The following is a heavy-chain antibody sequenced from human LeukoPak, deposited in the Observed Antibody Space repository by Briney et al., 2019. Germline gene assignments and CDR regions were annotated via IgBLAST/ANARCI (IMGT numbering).Heavy chain of an antibody. CDR3: ARVAGSGRIFDY. V-gene: IGHV4-39*07. D-gene: IGHD3-10*01. CDR2: IYYSGST. CDR1: GGSITSSNYY. J-gene: IGHJ4*02. Sequence: SETLSLTCTVSGGSITSSNYYWGWIRQPPGKGLEWIGSIYYSGSTYYNPSLKSRVTILVDTSKNQFSLKLSSVTAADTAVYYCARVAGSGRIFDYWGQGTLVTVSS.